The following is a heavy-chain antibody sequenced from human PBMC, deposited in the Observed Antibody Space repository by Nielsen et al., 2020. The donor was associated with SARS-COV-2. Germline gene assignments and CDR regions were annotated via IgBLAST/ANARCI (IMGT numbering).Heavy chain of an antibody. J-gene: IGHJ6*02. D-gene: IGHD4-17*01. CDR2: IRSKANSYAT. CDR1: GFTFSGSA. V-gene: IGHV3-73*01. CDR3: ARDRYGDYTPWYYGMDV. Sequence: GGSLRLSCAASGFTFSGSAMHWARQASGKGLEWVGRIRSKANSYATAYAASVKGRFTISRDDSKNTAYLQMNSLKTEDTAVYYCARDRYGDYTPWYYGMDVWGQGTTVTVSS.